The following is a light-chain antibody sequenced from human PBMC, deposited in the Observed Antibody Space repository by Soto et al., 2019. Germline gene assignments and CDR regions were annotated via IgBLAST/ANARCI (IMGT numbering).Light chain of an antibody. J-gene: IGLJ1*01. CDR3: NAQADNGKHV. V-gene: IGLV2-8*01. Sequence: QSALTQPPSAXGSPXXXXTISCTGSSSDVGHSNFVSWYQQHPGKGPKLIIYEVSKRPSGVPDRFSGSKSGNTASLSVSGLQDEDEADYFCNAQADNGKHVFGTGTKLTVL. CDR2: EVS. CDR1: SSDVGHSNF.